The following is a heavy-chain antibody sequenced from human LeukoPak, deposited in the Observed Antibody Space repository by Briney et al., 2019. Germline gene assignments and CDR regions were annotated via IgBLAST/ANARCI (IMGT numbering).Heavy chain of an antibody. CDR2: ISYDGSNK. V-gene: IGHV3-30-3*01. CDR3: AIIRGSDY. D-gene: IGHD3-10*01. Sequence: GGSLRLSCAASGFTFSSYAMHWVRQAPGKGLEWVAVISYDGSNKYYADSVKGRFTISRDNAKNSLYLQMNSLRAEDTAVYYCAIIRGSDYWGQGTLVIVSS. CDR1: GFTFSSYA. J-gene: IGHJ4*02.